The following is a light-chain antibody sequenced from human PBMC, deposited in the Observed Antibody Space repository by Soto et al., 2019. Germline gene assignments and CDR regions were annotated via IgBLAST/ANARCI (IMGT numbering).Light chain of an antibody. CDR3: QQYNSYSPWT. CDR1: QGISSW. CDR2: KAT. Sequence: DIQMTQFPSTLSASAGDRVALTCRASQGISSWWAWYQLKPGKAPKLLIYKATSLEIGVPSRFSGSRYGTEFTLTVSSLQPDDFATYYCQQYNSYSPWTFGQGTKVEIK. J-gene: IGKJ1*01. V-gene: IGKV1-5*03.